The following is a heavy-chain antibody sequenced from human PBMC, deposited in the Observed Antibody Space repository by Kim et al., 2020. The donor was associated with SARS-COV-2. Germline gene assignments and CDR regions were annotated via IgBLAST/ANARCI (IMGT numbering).Heavy chain of an antibody. V-gene: IGHV3-23*01. Sequence: GGSLRLSCAASGLTFSNYAMSWVRQAPGKGLEWVSAISAGGDRTYYADSVKGRFTVSRDNSRDTLFLQMNSLRAEDTALYYCAKDPIPHTSGWFSWGQGT. CDR1: GLTFSNYA. CDR3: AKDPIPHTSGWFS. J-gene: IGHJ4*02. CDR2: ISAGGDRT. D-gene: IGHD6-19*01.